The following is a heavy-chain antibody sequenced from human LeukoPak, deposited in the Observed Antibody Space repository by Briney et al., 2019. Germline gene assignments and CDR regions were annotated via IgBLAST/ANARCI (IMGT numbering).Heavy chain of an antibody. J-gene: IGHJ6*03. Sequence: SQTLSLTCTVSGGSISSGDYYWSWIRQPPGKGLEWIGYIYYSGSTYYNPSLKSRVTISVDTSKNQFSLKLSSVTAADTAVYYCARGGYYDFWSGYSGYMDVWGKGTTVTVSS. D-gene: IGHD3-3*01. V-gene: IGHV4-30-4*08. CDR2: IYYSGST. CDR3: ARGGYYDFWSGYSGYMDV. CDR1: GGSISSGDYY.